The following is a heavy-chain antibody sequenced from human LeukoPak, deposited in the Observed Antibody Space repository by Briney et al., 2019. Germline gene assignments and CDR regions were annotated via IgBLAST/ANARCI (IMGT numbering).Heavy chain of an antibody. J-gene: IGHJ4*02. V-gene: IGHV3-30*19. Sequence: GGSLRLSCAASGFTFSSYGMHWVRQAPGKGLDWVAFISYDGGNEYYADSVKGRFTISRDNSKNTLYLQMNSLSAEDTAVYYCARERGTGILDYWGQGTLVTVSS. CDR3: ARERGTGILDY. D-gene: IGHD7-27*01. CDR2: ISYDGGNE. CDR1: GFTFSSYG.